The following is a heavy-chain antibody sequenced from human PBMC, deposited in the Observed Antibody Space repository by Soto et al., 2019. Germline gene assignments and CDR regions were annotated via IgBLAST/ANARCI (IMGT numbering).Heavy chain of an antibody. Sequence: GGSLSRSCAASGFTCSSYWMSWVRQAPGKGLGWVAKIKQDGSVKYNVDSVKGLFTTSRDNTQNSLYLQMHILRAEDTAVYYCTREGLDYQLHWGQWLVKPTAYSYYGMDVWGQGTTVTVSS. J-gene: IGHJ6*02. D-gene: IGHD2-2*01. CDR1: GFTCSSYW. CDR2: IKQDGSVK. CDR3: TREGLDYQLHWGQWLVKPTAYSYYGMDV. V-gene: IGHV3-7*01.